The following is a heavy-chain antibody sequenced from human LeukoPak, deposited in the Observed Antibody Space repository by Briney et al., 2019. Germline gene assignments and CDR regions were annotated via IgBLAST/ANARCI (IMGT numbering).Heavy chain of an antibody. Sequence: PSETLSLTCSVSGASITTYSWNWLRQSPGKGLEWIGYFSLGETTNYTSSLKSRVTISRDTSKNQVSLKLTSVTAADTAVYYCARWDELDWAFGTWGPGTLVTVSS. J-gene: IGHJ5*02. CDR1: GASITTYS. D-gene: IGHD2-21*01. CDR3: ARWDELDWAFGT. CDR2: FSLGETT. V-gene: IGHV4-59*08.